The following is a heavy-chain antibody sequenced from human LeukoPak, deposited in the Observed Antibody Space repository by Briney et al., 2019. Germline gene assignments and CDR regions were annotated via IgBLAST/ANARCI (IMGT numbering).Heavy chain of an antibody. D-gene: IGHD5-24*01. Sequence: GESLKISCKGSGYSFTSYWIGWVRQMPGKGLEWMGIIYPGDSDTRYSPSFQGQVTISADKSISTAYLQWSSLKASDTAMYYCARLRMPTILRDAFDIWGQGTMVSVSS. CDR1: GYSFTSYW. V-gene: IGHV5-51*01. CDR3: ARLRMPTILRDAFDI. CDR2: IYPGDSDT. J-gene: IGHJ3*02.